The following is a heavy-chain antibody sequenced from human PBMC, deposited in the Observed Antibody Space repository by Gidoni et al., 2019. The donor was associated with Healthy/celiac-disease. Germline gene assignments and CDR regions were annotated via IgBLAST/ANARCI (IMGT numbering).Heavy chain of an antibody. CDR3: ARDYSVLGESLAIYYYYYGMDV. CDR2: INPSGGST. CDR1: GYTFTSYY. J-gene: IGHJ6*02. Sequence: QVQLVQSGAEVKKPGASVKVSCKASGYTFTSYYMHWVRQAPGQGLEWMGIINPSGGSTSYAQKFQGRFTMTRDTSTSTVYMELSSLRSEDTAVYYCARDYSVLGESLAIYYYYYGMDVWGQGTTVTVSS. D-gene: IGHD3-16*01. V-gene: IGHV1-46*01.